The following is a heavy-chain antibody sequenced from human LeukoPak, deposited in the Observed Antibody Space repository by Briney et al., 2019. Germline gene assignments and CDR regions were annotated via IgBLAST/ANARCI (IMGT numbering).Heavy chain of an antibody. D-gene: IGHD3-16*01. V-gene: IGHV3-23*01. J-gene: IGHJ4*02. CDR2: IRASGDDT. CDR3: VLDARLGESLR. Sequence: PGGSLRLSCAASGFTFSDFYMSWIRRAPGKGLEWVSYIRASGDDTYYADSVKGRLTTSRDNSKNTLYLEMSSLRAEDTAVYYCVLDARLGESLRWGQGTLVTVSS. CDR1: GFTFSDFY.